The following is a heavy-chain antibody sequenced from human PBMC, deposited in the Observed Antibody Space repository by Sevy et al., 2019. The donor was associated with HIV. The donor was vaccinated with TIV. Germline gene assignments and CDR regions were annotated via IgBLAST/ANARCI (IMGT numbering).Heavy chain of an antibody. Sequence: GRSLRLSCAASGLTFSNAWMSWVRQAPGKGLEWVGRIKSKADDGTTEYAAPVKGRFIISRDDSKNTLYLQMNSLKTEDTAVYYCTTFGGVNVMAYWGQGTLVTVSS. D-gene: IGHD3-16*02. J-gene: IGHJ4*02. CDR2: IKSKADDGTT. CDR1: GLTFSNAW. CDR3: TTFGGVNVMAY. V-gene: IGHV3-15*01.